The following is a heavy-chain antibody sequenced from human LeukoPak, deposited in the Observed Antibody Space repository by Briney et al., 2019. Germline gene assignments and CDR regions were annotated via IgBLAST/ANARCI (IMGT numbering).Heavy chain of an antibody. CDR2: ISYDGSNK. D-gene: IGHD3-10*01. Sequence: PGGSLRLSCAASGFTFSSYAMHWVRQAPGKGLEWVAVISYDGSNKYDADSVKGRFTISRDNAKNSLYLQMNSLRAEDTAVYYCARDTRDDYGSGSYEDYWGQGTLVTVSS. CDR3: ARDTRDDYGSGSYEDY. V-gene: IGHV3-30-3*01. CDR1: GFTFSSYA. J-gene: IGHJ4*02.